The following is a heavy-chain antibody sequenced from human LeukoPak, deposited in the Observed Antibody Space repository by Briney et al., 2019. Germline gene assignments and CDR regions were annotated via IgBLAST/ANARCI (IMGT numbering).Heavy chain of an antibody. V-gene: IGHV4-59*01. J-gene: IGHJ4*02. D-gene: IGHD5-18*01. Sequence: SETLSLTCTVSGGSISSYYWSWIRQPPGKALEWIGYIYYSGSTNYNPSLKSRVTISVDTSKNQFSLKLSSVTAADTAVYYCARAVDTAMVFDYWGQGTLVTVSS. CDR1: GGSISSYY. CDR2: IYYSGST. CDR3: ARAVDTAMVFDY.